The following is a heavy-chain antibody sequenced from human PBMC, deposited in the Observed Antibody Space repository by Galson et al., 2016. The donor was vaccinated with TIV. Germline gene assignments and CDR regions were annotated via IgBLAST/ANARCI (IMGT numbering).Heavy chain of an antibody. Sequence: LTCTVSGGSISSYFWSWIRQSPGKGLEWIGHIYYSGTTDYNPSPKSRVSISIDSSKKQFSLRLTSVTAADTAVYYCARDGVINPRVLEYWGQGALVTVSP. D-gene: IGHD3-22*01. J-gene: IGHJ4*01. CDR2: IYYSGTT. V-gene: IGHV4-59*01. CDR1: GGSISSYF. CDR3: ARDGVINPRVLEY.